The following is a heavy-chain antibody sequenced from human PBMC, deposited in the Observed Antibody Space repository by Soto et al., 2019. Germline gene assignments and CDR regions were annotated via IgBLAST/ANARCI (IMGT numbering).Heavy chain of an antibody. D-gene: IGHD1-1*01. CDR2: ISYDGSNK. J-gene: IGHJ6*02. Sequence: GGSLRLSCAASGFTFSSYGMHWVRQAPGKGLEWVAVISYDGSNKYYADSVKGRFTISRDNAKNSLYLQMNSLRAEDTAVYYCAREPGTLYYYYYGMDVWGQGTTVTVSS. CDR3: AREPGTLYYYYYGMDV. V-gene: IGHV3-30*03. CDR1: GFTFSSYG.